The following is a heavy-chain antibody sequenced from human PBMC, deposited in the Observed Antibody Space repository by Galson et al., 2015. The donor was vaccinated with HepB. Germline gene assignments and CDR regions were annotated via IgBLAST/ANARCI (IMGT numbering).Heavy chain of an antibody. V-gene: IGHV3-9*01. CDR1: GFTFDDYA. CDR2: ISWNSGSI. Sequence: SLRLSCAASGFTFDDYAMHWVRQAPGKGLEWVSGISWNSGSIGYADSAKGRFTISRDNAKNSLYLQMNSLRAEDTALYYCAKSYIAAAGTSDFDYWGQGTLVTVSS. D-gene: IGHD6-13*01. J-gene: IGHJ4*02. CDR3: AKSYIAAAGTSDFDY.